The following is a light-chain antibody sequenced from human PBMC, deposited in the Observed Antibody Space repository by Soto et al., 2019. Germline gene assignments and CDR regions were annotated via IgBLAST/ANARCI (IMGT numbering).Light chain of an antibody. CDR3: SSYASSNTQV. CDR1: SSDVGGYNY. Sequence: ALTQPASVSGSPGQSITVSCIGSSSDVGGYNYVSWYQQHPGKAPKLMIHDVSNRPSGVSNRFSGSKSGNTASLTISGLQAEDEAYYYCSSYASSNTQVFGGGTKLTVL. V-gene: IGLV2-14*03. CDR2: DVS. J-gene: IGLJ2*01.